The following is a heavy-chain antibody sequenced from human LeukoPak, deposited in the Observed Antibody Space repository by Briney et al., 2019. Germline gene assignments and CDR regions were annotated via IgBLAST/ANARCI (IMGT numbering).Heavy chain of an antibody. J-gene: IGHJ6*02. CDR3: ARDRHDSFPMNV. Sequence: PSGTLSLTCAVSGASISSGGYYWSWFRQHPGKGLEWIGYVSYSGSTYYNPSLKSRVTISVDTSMNQFSLKLTSVTAADTAVYYCARDRHDSFPMNVWGQGTTVTVSS. D-gene: IGHD3-3*01. CDR2: VSYSGST. CDR1: GASISSGGYY. V-gene: IGHV4-31*11.